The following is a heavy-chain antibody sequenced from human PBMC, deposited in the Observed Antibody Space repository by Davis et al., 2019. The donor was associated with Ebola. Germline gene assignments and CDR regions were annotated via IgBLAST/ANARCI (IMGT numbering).Heavy chain of an antibody. D-gene: IGHD3-22*01. CDR3: ARRNYYDSSGYYDYYYYGMDV. CDR1: GYTFTYRY. CDR2: ITPFNGNT. Sequence: SVKVSCKASGYTFTYRYLHWVRQAPGQALEWMGWITPFNGNTNYAQKFQDRVTITRDRSMSTAYMELSSLRSEDTAVYYCARRNYYDSSGYYDYYYYGMDVWGQGTTVTVSS. V-gene: IGHV1-45*02. J-gene: IGHJ6*02.